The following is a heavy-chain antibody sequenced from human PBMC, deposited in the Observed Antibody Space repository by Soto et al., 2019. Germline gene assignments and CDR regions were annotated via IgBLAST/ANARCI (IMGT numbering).Heavy chain of an antibody. CDR2: ISGSGGST. J-gene: IGHJ6*02. Sequence: EVQLLESGGGLVQPGGSLRLSCAASGFTFSSYAMSWVRQAPGKGLEWDSAISGSGGSTYYADSVKVRFTISRDNSKNTLYLQMNSLRAEDTAVYYCAKDRATVTIYDFYYYYGMDVWGQGTTVTVSS. D-gene: IGHD4-17*01. V-gene: IGHV3-23*01. CDR1: GFTFSSYA. CDR3: AKDRATVTIYDFYYYYGMDV.